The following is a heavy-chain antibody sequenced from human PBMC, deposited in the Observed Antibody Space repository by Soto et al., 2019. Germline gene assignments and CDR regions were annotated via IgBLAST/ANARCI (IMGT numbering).Heavy chain of an antibody. CDR3: ARRAGYCTSGICYDAFDI. CDR1: GGSISNYNYY. CDR2: LYYGGRT. V-gene: IGHV4-39*01. J-gene: IGHJ3*02. D-gene: IGHD2-15*01. Sequence: SETLSLTCTVSGGSISNYNYYWDWIRQPPGKGLEWIGSLYYGGRTYYNPSLKSRATISIDTSKNQFSLKLNSVAAADTAVYYCARRAGYCTSGICYDAFDIWGQGTVVT.